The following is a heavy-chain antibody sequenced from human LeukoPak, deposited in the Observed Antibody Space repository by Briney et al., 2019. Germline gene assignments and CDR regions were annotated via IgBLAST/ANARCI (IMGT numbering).Heavy chain of an antibody. V-gene: IGHV1-58*02. CDR1: GFTFTSSA. J-gene: IGHJ4*02. D-gene: IGHD6-13*01. Sequence: GASVKVSCKASGFTFTSSAMQWARQARGQRLEWIGWIVVGSGNTNYAQKFQERVTITRDMSTSTAYMELSSLRSEDTAVYYCAGSSSSWSFDYWGQGTLVTVSS. CDR3: AGSSSSWSFDY. CDR2: IVVGSGNT.